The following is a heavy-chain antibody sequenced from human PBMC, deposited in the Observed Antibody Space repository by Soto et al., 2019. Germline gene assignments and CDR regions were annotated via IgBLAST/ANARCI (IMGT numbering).Heavy chain of an antibody. Sequence: PGGSLRLSCAASGFTFSSYWMSWVRQAPGKGLEWVANIKQDGSEKYYVDSVKGRFTISRDNAKNSLYLQMNSLRAEDTAVYYCARDQYGGDYYYMDVWGKGTTVTVSS. V-gene: IGHV3-7*01. CDR3: ARDQYGGDYYYMDV. CDR2: IKQDGSEK. CDR1: GFTFSSYW. J-gene: IGHJ6*03. D-gene: IGHD3-10*01.